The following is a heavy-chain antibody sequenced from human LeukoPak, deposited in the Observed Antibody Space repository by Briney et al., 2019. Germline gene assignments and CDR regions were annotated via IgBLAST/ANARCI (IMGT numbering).Heavy chain of an antibody. J-gene: IGHJ4*02. CDR2: IYHSGAT. V-gene: IGHV4-38-2*01. Sequence: PSEALSLTCAVSGFSISSGYYWVWIRQPPGKGLEWIGTIYHSGATFHNPSLKSRVTISVDTSMNQFSLKLNYVTATDTAVYFCARGVTDLRRFDYWGQGTLATVSS. CDR1: GFSISSGYY. D-gene: IGHD3-3*01. CDR3: ARGVTDLRRFDY.